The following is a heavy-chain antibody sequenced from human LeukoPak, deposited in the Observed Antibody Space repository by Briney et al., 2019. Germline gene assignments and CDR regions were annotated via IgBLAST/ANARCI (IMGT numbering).Heavy chain of an antibody. D-gene: IGHD3-3*01. CDR1: GGSISNYF. Sequence: PSETLSLTCTVSGGSISNYFWSWIRQPAGKGLEWIGRIYTSGSTNYNPSLKSRVTMSVDTSKNQFSLKLSSVTAADTAVYYCARVGYDFWSGPPHFDYWGQGTLVTVSS. J-gene: IGHJ4*02. CDR3: ARVGYDFWSGPPHFDY. V-gene: IGHV4-4*07. CDR2: IYTSGST.